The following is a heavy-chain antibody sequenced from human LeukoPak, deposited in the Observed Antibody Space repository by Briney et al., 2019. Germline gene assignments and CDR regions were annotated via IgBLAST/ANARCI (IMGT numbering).Heavy chain of an antibody. D-gene: IGHD3-10*02. CDR2: ISYDGSNE. CDR1: GFTFRTYG. CDR3: AKSRVRGVYYFDY. V-gene: IGHV3-30*18. J-gene: IGHJ4*02. Sequence: SGRSLRLSCAASGFTFRTYGMNWVRQAPGKGLEWVAIISYDGSNEDYADSVKGRFTISRDNSKNTLYLQMNSLRAEDSAVYYCAKSRVRGVYYFDYWGQGTLVTVSS.